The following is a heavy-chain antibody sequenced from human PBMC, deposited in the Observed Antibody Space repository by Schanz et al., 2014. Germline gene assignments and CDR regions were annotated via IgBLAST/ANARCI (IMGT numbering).Heavy chain of an antibody. V-gene: IGHV1-46*03. CDR3: ARGPSTAAFDI. CDR1: GGTFSSST. J-gene: IGHJ3*02. Sequence: QVQLVQSGAEVKKPGSSVKVSCKASGGTFSSSTLTWVRQAPGQGLEWMGIINPSGGSTSYAQKFQGRVTMTRDTSTSTVYMELSSLRSEDTAVYYCARGPSTAAFDIWGQGTMVTVSS. CDR2: INPSGGST.